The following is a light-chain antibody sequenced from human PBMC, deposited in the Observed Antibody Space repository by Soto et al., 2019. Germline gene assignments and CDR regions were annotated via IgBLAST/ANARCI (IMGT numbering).Light chain of an antibody. Sequence: EIVMTQSPLSLPVTPGEPASISCRSSQSLLQRNGYKCLAWYLQKPGQSPQLLIYMGSNRASGVPDRFSGSGSGTDFTLKISRVEAEDVGVYYCMQSLQAPLTFGQGTKVEIK. V-gene: IGKV2-28*01. CDR2: MGS. J-gene: IGKJ1*01. CDR1: QSLLQRNGYKC. CDR3: MQSLQAPLT.